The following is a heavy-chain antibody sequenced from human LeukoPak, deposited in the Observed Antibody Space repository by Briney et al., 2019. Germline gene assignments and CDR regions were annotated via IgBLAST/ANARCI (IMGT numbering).Heavy chain of an antibody. CDR3: AGVDTAMITSAFDI. CDR2: IWYDGSNK. CDR1: GFTFSSYG. J-gene: IGHJ3*02. D-gene: IGHD5-18*01. V-gene: IGHV3-33*01. Sequence: GRSLRLSCAASGFTFSSYGMHWVRQAPGKGLEWVAVIWYDGSNKFYADSVKGRFTISRDNSKNTLFLQMNSLRAEDTAVYYCAGVDTAMITSAFDIWGQGTMVTVSS.